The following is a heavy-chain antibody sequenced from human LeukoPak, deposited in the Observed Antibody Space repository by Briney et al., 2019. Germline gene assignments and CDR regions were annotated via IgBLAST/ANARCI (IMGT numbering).Heavy chain of an antibody. CDR2: ISSSSSYI. J-gene: IGHJ4*02. CDR1: GFPFSSYW. Sequence: GSLRLSCSASGFPFSSYWMSWVRQAPGKGLEWVSSISSSSSYIYYADSVKGRFTISRDNAKNSLYLQMNSLRAEDTAVYYCARVYDYGGNHFDYWGQGTLVTVSS. V-gene: IGHV3-21*01. D-gene: IGHD4-23*01. CDR3: ARVYDYGGNHFDY.